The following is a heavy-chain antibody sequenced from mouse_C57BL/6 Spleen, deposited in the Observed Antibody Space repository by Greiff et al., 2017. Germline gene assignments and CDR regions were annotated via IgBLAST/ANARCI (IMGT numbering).Heavy chain of an antibody. CDR1: GFNITDYY. CDR2: IDPEDGDT. D-gene: IGHD1-1*01. CDR3: TARVASYCFAY. J-gene: IGHJ2*01. V-gene: IGHV14-1*01. Sequence: VQLQQSGAELVRPGASVKLSCTASGFNITDYYMHWVKQRPEQGLEWIGRIDPEDGDTEYAQKFQGKATMTADTSSNTTYLLLSSLTSEDAAVYYCTARVASYCFAYWGQGTTLTVSA.